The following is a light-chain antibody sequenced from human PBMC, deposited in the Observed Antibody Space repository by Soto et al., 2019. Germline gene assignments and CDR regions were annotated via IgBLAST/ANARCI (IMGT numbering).Light chain of an antibody. V-gene: IGLV1-51*01. CDR2: DNN. Sequence: QSVVTQPPSVSAAPGHKVTISCSGTASNIGNDYVSWYQQLPGEAPQLLIYDNNRRPSGIPDRFSGSRSDTSATLGITGLQTGDEADYYCGDWDSSLNVYVFGTGTKVTVL. CDR1: ASNIGNDY. J-gene: IGLJ1*01. CDR3: GDWDSSLNVYV.